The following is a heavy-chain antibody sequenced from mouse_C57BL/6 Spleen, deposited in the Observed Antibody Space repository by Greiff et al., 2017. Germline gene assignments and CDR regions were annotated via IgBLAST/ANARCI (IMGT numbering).Heavy chain of an antibody. D-gene: IGHD1-1*01. V-gene: IGHV1-82*01. CDR2: IYPGDGDT. CDR1: GYAFSSSW. Sequence: QVQLKQSGPELVKPGASVKISCKASGYAFSSSWMNWVKQRPGKGLEWIGRIYPGDGDTNYNGKFKGKATLTADTSSSTAYMQLSSLTSEDSAVYFCARSGGYGSSYEAYWGQGTLVTVSA. J-gene: IGHJ3*01. CDR3: ARSGGYGSSYEAY.